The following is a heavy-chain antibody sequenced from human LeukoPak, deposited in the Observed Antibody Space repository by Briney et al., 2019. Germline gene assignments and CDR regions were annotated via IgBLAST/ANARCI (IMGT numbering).Heavy chain of an antibody. J-gene: IGHJ4*02. CDR1: GFTFSSYW. D-gene: IGHD5/OR15-5a*01. V-gene: IGHV3-74*01. Sequence: PGGSLRLSCAASGFTFSSYWMHWVRQAPGKGLVWVPRISPDGSSAIYADSVNGRFTISRDNAKNTLYLQMNSLRADDTAVYYRARVSVCARCHFDYWGQGTLVTVSS. CDR2: ISPDGSSA. CDR3: ARVSVCARCHFDY.